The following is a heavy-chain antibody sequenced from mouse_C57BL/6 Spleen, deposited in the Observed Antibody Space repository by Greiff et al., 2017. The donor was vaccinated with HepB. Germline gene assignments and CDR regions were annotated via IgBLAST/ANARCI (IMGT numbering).Heavy chain of an antibody. V-gene: IGHV1-55*01. CDR2: IYPGSGST. CDR1: GYTFTSYW. D-gene: IGHD2-2*01. Sequence: QVQLKQSGAELVKPGASVKMSCKASGYTFTSYWITWVKQRPGQGLEWIGDIYPGSGSTNYNEKFKSKATLTVDTSSSTAYMQLSSLTSEDSAVYYCARRAYGYDEAWFAYWGQGTLVTVSA. J-gene: IGHJ3*01. CDR3: ARRAYGYDEAWFAY.